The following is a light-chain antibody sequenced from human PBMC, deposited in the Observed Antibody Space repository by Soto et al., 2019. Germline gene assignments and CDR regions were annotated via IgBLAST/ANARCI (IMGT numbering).Light chain of an antibody. CDR2: GAS. CDR1: QSVSSGY. V-gene: IGKV3-20*01. Sequence: EIVLTQSPGTLSLSPGERATLSCRASQSVSSGYLAWYQQQPGQAPRLLIYGASSRATGIPDKFSGSGSGTDFTLIISRMEPEDFAVYYCQQHGNSLPLTFGGGTKVEIK. CDR3: QQHGNSLPLT. J-gene: IGKJ4*01.